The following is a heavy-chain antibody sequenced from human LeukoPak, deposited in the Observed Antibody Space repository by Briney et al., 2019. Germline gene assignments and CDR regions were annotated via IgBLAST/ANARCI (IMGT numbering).Heavy chain of an antibody. D-gene: IGHD1-26*01. V-gene: IGHV4-39*07. J-gene: IGHJ6*03. CDR2: IYYSGST. CDR1: GGSISSSSYY. CDR3: ARTGGSFYYYYYMDV. Sequence: SETLSLTCTVSGGSISSSSYYWGWIRQPPGKGLEWIGSIYYSGSTYYNPSLKSRVTISVDTSKNQFSLKLSSVTAADTAVYYCARTGGSFYYYYYMDVWGKGTTVTVSS.